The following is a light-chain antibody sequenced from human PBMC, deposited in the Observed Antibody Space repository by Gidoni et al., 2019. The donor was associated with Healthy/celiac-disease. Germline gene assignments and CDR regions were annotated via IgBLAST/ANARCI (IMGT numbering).Light chain of an antibody. CDR1: SSDVGGYNY. V-gene: IGLV2-14*03. CDR3: SSYTSSSIWV. J-gene: IGLJ3*02. CDR2: DAS. Sequence: QSALTQPASVSGSPGQSITISCTGTSSDVGGYNYFSWYQQHPGKAPKLLIYDASNRPSGVSNRFSGSKSGNTASLTISGLQAEDEADYYCSSYTSSSIWVFGGGTKLTVL.